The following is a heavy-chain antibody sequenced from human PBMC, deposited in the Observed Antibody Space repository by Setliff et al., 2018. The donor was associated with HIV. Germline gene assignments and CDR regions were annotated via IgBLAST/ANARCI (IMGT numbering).Heavy chain of an antibody. J-gene: IGHJ2*01. D-gene: IGHD3-22*01. V-gene: IGHV4-34*01. CDR1: GGSFSGYY. Sequence: PSETLSLTCAIYGGSFSGYYWSWIRQAPGKGLEWVAEVNQDGTTNYNPSLRSRVAMSADKSKNQFSLRLSSVTAADTAVYYCASRTTMISKAYWYLDLWGRGTLVTVSS. CDR2: VNQDGTT. CDR3: ASRTTMISKAYWYLDL.